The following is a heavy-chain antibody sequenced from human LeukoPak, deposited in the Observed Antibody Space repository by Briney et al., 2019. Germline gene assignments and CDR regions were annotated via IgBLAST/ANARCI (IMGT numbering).Heavy chain of an antibody. D-gene: IGHD6-13*01. CDR3: ARGRGYSSSWYHY. CDR1: GGSISSSDYY. J-gene: IGHJ4*02. CDR2: IYYGGST. Sequence: SETLSLTCTVSGGSISSSDYYWGWIRQPPGKGLERIGSIYYGGSTYYNPSLKSRVTISVDTSMNQFSLKLSFVTTADTAVYYCARGRGYSSSWYHYWGQGTLVTVSS. V-gene: IGHV4-39*01.